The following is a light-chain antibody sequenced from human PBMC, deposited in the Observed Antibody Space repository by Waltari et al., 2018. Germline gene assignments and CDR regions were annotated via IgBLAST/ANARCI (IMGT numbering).Light chain of an antibody. CDR1: SSDVGGYDS. CDR3: CSYAGSYTWL. CDR2: DVT. J-gene: IGLJ2*01. V-gene: IGLV2-11*01. Sequence: QSALTQPRSVSGSPGQSVTISCTGTSSDVGGYDSVSWYQHHPGQAPKLIISDVTKRPSGVPDRFSGSKSGNTASLTISGLQAEDEADYYCCSYAGSYTWLFGGGTKLTVL.